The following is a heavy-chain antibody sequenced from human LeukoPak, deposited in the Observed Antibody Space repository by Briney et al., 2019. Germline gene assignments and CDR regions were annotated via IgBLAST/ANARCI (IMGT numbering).Heavy chain of an antibody. V-gene: IGHV3-48*04. J-gene: IGHJ4*02. CDR3: ARGGYSRDY. CDR2: ISSSSTI. Sequence: GGSLRLSCAASGFTFSSYSMNWVRQAPGKGLEWVSYISSSSTIYYADSVKGRFTISRDNAKNSLYLQMNSLRAEDTAVYYCARGGYSRDYWGQGTLVTVSS. CDR1: GFTFSSYS. D-gene: IGHD5-12*01.